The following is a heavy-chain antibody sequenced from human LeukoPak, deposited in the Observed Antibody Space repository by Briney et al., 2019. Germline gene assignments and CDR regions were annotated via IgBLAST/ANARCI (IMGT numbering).Heavy chain of an antibody. Sequence: GGSLRLSCAASGFTFSNAWMSWVRQAPGKGLEWVGRIKSKTDGGTTDYAAPVKGRFTISRDDSKNTLYLQMNSLKTEDTAVYYCTTDQQYSSGYDIVNYYYGTDVWGKGTTVTVSP. CDR1: GFTFSNAW. CDR2: IKSKTDGGTT. CDR3: TTDQQYSSGYDIVNYYYGTDV. V-gene: IGHV3-15*01. J-gene: IGHJ6*04. D-gene: IGHD6-19*01.